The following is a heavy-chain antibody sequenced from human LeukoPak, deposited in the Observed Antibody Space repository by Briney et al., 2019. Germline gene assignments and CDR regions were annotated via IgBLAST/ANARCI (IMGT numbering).Heavy chain of an antibody. CDR2: ISSTSSYI. CDR3: ARGVYWQQEHYGMDV. J-gene: IGHJ6*02. CDR1: GFIFSTYS. V-gene: IGHV3-21*01. Sequence: TGGSLRLSCAASGFIFSTYSMNWVRQAPGKGLEWVSSISSTSSYIYFADSVKGRFTISRDNGKDVVSLQMNSLRAEDTAVYYCARGVYWQQEHYGMDVWGQGTTVTVSS. D-gene: IGHD6-13*01.